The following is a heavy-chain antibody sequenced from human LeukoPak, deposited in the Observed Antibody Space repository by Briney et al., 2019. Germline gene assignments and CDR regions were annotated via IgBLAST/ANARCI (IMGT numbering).Heavy chain of an antibody. CDR1: GFTFGDYY. CDR3: ARVLSGITGTTTYYYYYMDV. V-gene: IGHV3-11*01. Sequence: GGSLRLSCAASGFTFGDYYMSWIRQAPGKGLEWVSYISSSGCTIYYADSVKGRFTISRDNAKNSLYLQMNSLRAGDTAVYYCARVLSGITGTTTYYYYYMDVWGKGTTVTVSS. D-gene: IGHD1-7*01. CDR2: ISSSGCTI. J-gene: IGHJ6*03.